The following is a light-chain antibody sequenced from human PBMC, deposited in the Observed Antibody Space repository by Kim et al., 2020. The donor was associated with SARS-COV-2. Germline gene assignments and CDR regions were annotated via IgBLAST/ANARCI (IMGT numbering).Light chain of an antibody. J-gene: IGKJ2*01. Sequence: SVSPGERATLSCRASQSVSTNVAWYQQKPGQAPRLVIYGASTRATGIPAGFSGSGSGTEFTLTISSLQSEDFAVYYCQQYNNWPYTFGQGTKLEI. CDR2: GAS. CDR3: QQYNNWPYT. CDR1: QSVSTN. V-gene: IGKV3-15*01.